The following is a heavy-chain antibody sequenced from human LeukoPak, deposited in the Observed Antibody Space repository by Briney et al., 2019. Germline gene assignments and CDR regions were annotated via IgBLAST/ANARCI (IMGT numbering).Heavy chain of an antibody. CDR2: IYYSGST. J-gene: IGHJ4*02. CDR3: AREVIAAAGTNFDY. CDR1: GGFISSSSYY. D-gene: IGHD6-13*01. Sequence: SETLSLTCTVSGGFISSSSYYWGWIRQPPGKGLEWIGSIYYSGSTYYNPSLKSRVTISVDTSKNQFSLKLSSVTAADTAVYYCAREVIAAAGTNFDYWGQGTLVTVSS. V-gene: IGHV4-39*07.